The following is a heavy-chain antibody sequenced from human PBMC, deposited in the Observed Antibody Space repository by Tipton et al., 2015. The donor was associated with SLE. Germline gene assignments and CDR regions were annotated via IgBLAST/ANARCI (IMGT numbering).Heavy chain of an antibody. CDR2: IHSDGTT. J-gene: IGHJ4*02. D-gene: IGHD3-16*01. Sequence: SLRLSCAASGFPFSKYRFHWVRQAPGKGLVWVSSIHSDGTTTYADSVKGRFTISRDNAKNTLYVQMIGLRAEDMAVYYCTRDYQGLGYWGQGTLVTVSS. CDR3: TRDYQGLGY. CDR1: GFPFSKYR. V-gene: IGHV3-74*01.